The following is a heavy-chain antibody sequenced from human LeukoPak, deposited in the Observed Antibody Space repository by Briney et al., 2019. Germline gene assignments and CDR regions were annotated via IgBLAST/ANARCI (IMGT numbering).Heavy chain of an antibody. CDR1: GFTFSSYP. CDR3: VKDFRSVAGYDY. V-gene: IGHV3-64D*09. Sequence: PGGSLRLPCSASGFTFSSYPMHWVRQAPGKGLEYVSAISSNGGNTYYADSVKGRFTISRENSKNTLYLQMSSLRAEDTAVYYCVKDFRSVAGYDYWGQGTLVTVSS. J-gene: IGHJ4*02. CDR2: ISSNGGNT. D-gene: IGHD6-19*01.